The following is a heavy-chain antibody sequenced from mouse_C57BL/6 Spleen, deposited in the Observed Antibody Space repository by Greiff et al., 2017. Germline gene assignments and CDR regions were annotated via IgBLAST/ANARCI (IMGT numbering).Heavy chain of an antibody. D-gene: IGHD2-5*01. J-gene: IGHJ2*01. CDR3: TTGAYYSNYEDFDY. CDR2: IDPEDGDT. Sequence: VQLQQSGAELVRPGASVKLSCTASGFNFKDYYMHWVKQRPDQGLEWIGRIDPEDGDTDYAPKFQGKATMTADTSSNTAYLQLSSLTSEDTAVYYCTTGAYYSNYEDFDYWGQGTTLTVSS. CDR1: GFNFKDYY. V-gene: IGHV14-1*01.